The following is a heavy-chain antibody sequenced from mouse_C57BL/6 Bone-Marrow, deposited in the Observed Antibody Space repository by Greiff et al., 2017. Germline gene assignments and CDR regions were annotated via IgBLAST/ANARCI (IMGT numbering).Heavy chain of an antibody. CDR1: GYTFTSYT. V-gene: IGHV1-4*01. Sequence: QVQLQQSGAELARPGASVKMSCKASGYTFTSYTMHWVKQRPGQGLEWIGYINPSSGYIKYNQKFKDKATLTADKSSSTDYMQLSSLTYEASAVYYCAMAKGGYWGQGTTLTVSS. CDR3: AMAKGGY. D-gene: IGHD1-2*01. J-gene: IGHJ2*01. CDR2: INPSSGYI.